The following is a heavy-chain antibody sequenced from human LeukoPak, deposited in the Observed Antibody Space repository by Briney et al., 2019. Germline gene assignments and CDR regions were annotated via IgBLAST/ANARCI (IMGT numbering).Heavy chain of an antibody. Sequence: PGRSLRLSCAASGFTLSSYGMHWVRQAPGKGLEWVAVISYDGSNKYYADSVKGRFTISRDNSKNTLYLQMNSLRAEDTAVYYCAKDRQTTKYYFDYWGQGTLVTVSS. D-gene: IGHD4-17*01. CDR2: ISYDGSNK. CDR3: AKDRQTTKYYFDY. V-gene: IGHV3-30*18. CDR1: GFTLSSYG. J-gene: IGHJ4*02.